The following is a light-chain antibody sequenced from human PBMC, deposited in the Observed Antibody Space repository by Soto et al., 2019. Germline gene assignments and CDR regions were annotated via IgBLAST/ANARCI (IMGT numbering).Light chain of an antibody. Sequence: EIVLTQSPGTLSLSPGERATLSCRASHSVSSSYLAWYQQKPGQAPRLLIYGASSRATGIPDRFSGSGSGTDFTLTISSLEPEDFAVYYCQQYGSSPPFTFGQGTRLEIK. CDR2: GAS. J-gene: IGKJ5*01. CDR3: QQYGSSPPFT. CDR1: HSVSSSY. V-gene: IGKV3-20*01.